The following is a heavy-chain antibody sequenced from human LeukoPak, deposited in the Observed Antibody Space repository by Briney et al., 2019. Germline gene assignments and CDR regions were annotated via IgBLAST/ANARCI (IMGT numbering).Heavy chain of an antibody. CDR2: ISSTGFYK. D-gene: IGHD4-17*01. V-gene: IGHV3-21*01. CDR3: ARDYGDYYFDY. CDR1: GFTFGSYG. Sequence: GGSLRLSCAASGFTFGSYGMNWVRQAPGGGLEWVASISSTGFYKYYADSVKGRFTISRDNPKTSLYLQMNSLRGEDSGVYYCARDYGDYYFDYWGQGTLVSVSS. J-gene: IGHJ4*02.